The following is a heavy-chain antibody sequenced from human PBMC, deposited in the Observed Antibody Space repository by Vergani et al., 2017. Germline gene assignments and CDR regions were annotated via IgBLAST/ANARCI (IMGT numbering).Heavy chain of an antibody. CDR2: IRYDGSNK. V-gene: IGHV3-30*02. CDR3: ARDSFPYSSSPGD. Sequence: VQLVGSGGGLVKPGGSLRLSCAASGFSFSSYGMHWVRQAPGKGLEWVAFIRYDGSNKYYADSVKGRFTISRDNAKNSLYLQMNSLRAEDTAVYYCARDSFPYSSSPGDWGQGTLVTVSS. CDR1: GFSFSSYG. J-gene: IGHJ4*02. D-gene: IGHD6-13*01.